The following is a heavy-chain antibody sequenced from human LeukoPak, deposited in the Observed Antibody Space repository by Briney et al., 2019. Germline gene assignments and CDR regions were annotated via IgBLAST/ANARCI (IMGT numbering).Heavy chain of an antibody. D-gene: IGHD5-18*01. V-gene: IGHV3-30*03. J-gene: IGHJ4*02. CDR3: ARDVDTAMVWIDY. CDR1: GFTFSNYD. Sequence: GGSLRLSCAASGFTFSNYDMHWVRQAPGKGLKWVAVISYDGSNKYYADSVKGRFTISRDNSKNTLYLQMNSLRAEDTAVYYCARDVDTAMVWIDYWGQGTLVTVSS. CDR2: ISYDGSNK.